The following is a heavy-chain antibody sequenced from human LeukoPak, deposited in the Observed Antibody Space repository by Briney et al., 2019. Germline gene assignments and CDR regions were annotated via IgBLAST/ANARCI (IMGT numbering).Heavy chain of an antibody. Sequence: PGRSLRLSCAASGFTFSSYEMNWVRQAPGKGLEWVSYISSSGSTIYYADSVKGRFTISRDNAKNSLYLQMNSLRAEDTAVYHCARESPDCSSTSCSKRACYYGMDVWGQGTTVTVSS. J-gene: IGHJ6*02. CDR3: ARESPDCSSTSCSKRACYYGMDV. D-gene: IGHD2-2*01. V-gene: IGHV3-48*03. CDR1: GFTFSSYE. CDR2: ISSSGSTI.